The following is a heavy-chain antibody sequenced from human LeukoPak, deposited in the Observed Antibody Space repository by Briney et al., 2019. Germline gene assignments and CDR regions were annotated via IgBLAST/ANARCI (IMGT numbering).Heavy chain of an antibody. CDR2: IDSRDNT. CDR3: ARQSAGIAVAPPSGIFDY. CDR1: GFTVRNNH. J-gene: IGHJ4*02. Sequence: GGSLRLSCAASGFTVRNNHMSWVRHAPGKGLEWVSVIDSRDNTYHADSVKGRFTISRHTSKNTLYLQMNSLRSEDTAVYYCARQSAGIAVAPPSGIFDYWGQGTLVTVSS. D-gene: IGHD6-19*01. V-gene: IGHV3-53*04.